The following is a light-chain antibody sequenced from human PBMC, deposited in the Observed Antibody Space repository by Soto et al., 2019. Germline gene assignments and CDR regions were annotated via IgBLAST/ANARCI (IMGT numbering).Light chain of an antibody. CDR3: QSYDSSLSGLV. CDR1: SSNIGAGYD. V-gene: IGLV1-40*01. J-gene: IGLJ1*01. Sequence: QSALTQPPSVSGAPGQRVTISCTGSSSNIGAGYDVHWYQQLPGTAPKLLIYGNSNRPSGVPDRFSGSKSGTSAPLAITGLQAEDEADYYCQSYDSSLSGLVFGTGTKLTVL. CDR2: GNS.